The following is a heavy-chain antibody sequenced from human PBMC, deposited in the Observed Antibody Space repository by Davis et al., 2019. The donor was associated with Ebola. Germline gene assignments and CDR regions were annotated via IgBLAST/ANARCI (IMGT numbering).Heavy chain of an antibody. D-gene: IGHD6-25*01. Sequence: GGSLRLSCAASGFTFSSYAMHWVRQAPGKGLEWVAVISYDGSNKYYADSVKGRFTISRDNAKNSLYLQMNSLRAEDTAVYYCAKVVAALGFYFDYWGQGTLVTVSS. J-gene: IGHJ4*02. V-gene: IGHV3-30*04. CDR1: GFTFSSYA. CDR2: ISYDGSNK. CDR3: AKVVAALGFYFDY.